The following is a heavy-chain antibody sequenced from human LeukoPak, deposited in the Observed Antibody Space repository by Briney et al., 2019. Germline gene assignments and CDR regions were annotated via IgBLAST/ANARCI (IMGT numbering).Heavy chain of an antibody. J-gene: IGHJ5*02. D-gene: IGHD3-22*01. CDR2: IYTSGST. V-gene: IGHV4-4*07. CDR3: AREDYYDSSGYFGWFDP. CDR1: GGSISSYY. Sequence: SETLSLTCTVSGGSISSYYWSWIRQPAGKGLEWIGRIYTSGSTNYNPSLKSRVTMSVDTSKNQFSLKLSSVTAADMAVYYCAREDYYDSSGYFGWFDPWGQGTLVTVSS.